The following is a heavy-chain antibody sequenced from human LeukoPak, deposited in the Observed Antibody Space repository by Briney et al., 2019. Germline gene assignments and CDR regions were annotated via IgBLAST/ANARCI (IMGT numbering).Heavy chain of an antibody. CDR1: GFTFSNYG. D-gene: IGHD1-1*01. Sequence: GGSLRLSCAASGFTFSNYGMHWVRQAPGKGLQWVTVIWYDGSNEYYTGSVKGRFTISRDNAHNTLYLQMNSLRAEDTAVYYCARGSQSTWGFFAYWGQGTRVTVSS. CDR2: IWYDGSNE. J-gene: IGHJ4*02. V-gene: IGHV3-33*01. CDR3: ARGSQSTWGFFAY.